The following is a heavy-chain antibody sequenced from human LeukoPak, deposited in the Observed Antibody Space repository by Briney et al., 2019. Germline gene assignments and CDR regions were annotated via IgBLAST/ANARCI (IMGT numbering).Heavy chain of an antibody. Sequence: SQTLSLTCTVSGGSISSGGYYWSWIRQHPGKGLEWIGYIYHSGSTYYNPSLKSRVTISVDRSKNQFSLKLSSVTAADTAVYYCARDGHPYDFWSDDAFDIWGQATMVTVSS. J-gene: IGHJ3*02. CDR1: GGSISSGGYY. V-gene: IGHV4-31*03. CDR3: ARDGHPYDFWSDDAFDI. CDR2: IYHSGST. D-gene: IGHD3-3*01.